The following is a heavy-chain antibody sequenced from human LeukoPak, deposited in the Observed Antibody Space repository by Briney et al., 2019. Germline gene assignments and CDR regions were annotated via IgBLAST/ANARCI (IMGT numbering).Heavy chain of an antibody. J-gene: IGHJ4*02. CDR3: ARGRYYYGSGSYSFDY. D-gene: IGHD3-10*01. V-gene: IGHV1-2*06. CDR1: GYTFTGYY. CDR2: INPNSGGT. Sequence: ASVKVSCKASGYTFTGYYMHWVRQAPGQGLEWMGRINPNSGGTNYAQKFQGRVTMTRDTSISTAYMELSRLRSDDTAVYYCARGRYYYGSGSYSFDYWSQGTLVTVSS.